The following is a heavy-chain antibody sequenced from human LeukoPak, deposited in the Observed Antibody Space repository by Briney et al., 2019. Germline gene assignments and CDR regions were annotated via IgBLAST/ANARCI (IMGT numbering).Heavy chain of an antibody. J-gene: IGHJ4*02. CDR1: GGSISNDGYY. V-gene: IGHV4-30-2*01. D-gene: IGHD2-8*01. Sequence: SETLSLTCTVSGGSISNDGYYWSWIRQPPGKGLEWIGYIYHSGNTYYNPSLRSRVTISVDRSKNQFSLRLNSVTAADTAVYFCARKWAEGYFDFWGQGTLVTVPS. CDR2: IYHSGNT. CDR3: ARKWAEGYFDF.